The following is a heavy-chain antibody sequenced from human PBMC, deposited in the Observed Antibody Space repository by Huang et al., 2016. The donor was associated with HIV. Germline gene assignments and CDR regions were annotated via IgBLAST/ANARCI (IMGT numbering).Heavy chain of an antibody. J-gene: IGHJ2*01. V-gene: IGHV4-34*02. CDR2: VSDGGTI. D-gene: IGHD3-16*01. Sequence: QVQLQQRGAGLWKSSETVSLTCAVYGGSLTTYYWTWIRQSPTKGLEWLGEVSDGGTISYNPSLNSRGTISVDTSKNQFSLKLRSVSAADTAVYYCARGVYGNGGAYWFFDLWGRGTLVTVSS. CDR3: ARGVYGNGGAYWFFDL. CDR1: GGSLTTYY.